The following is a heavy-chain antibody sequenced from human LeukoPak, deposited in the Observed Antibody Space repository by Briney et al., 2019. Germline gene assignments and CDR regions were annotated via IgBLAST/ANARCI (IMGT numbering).Heavy chain of an antibody. Sequence: GGSLRLSCAASGFTFSSYWMNWVRQAPGKGLEWVSSISSSSSNIYYADSVKGRFTISRDNAKNSLYLQMNSLRAEDTAVYHCARDLDGDYALDYWGRGTLVTVSS. D-gene: IGHD4-17*01. V-gene: IGHV3-21*01. CDR1: GFTFSSYW. J-gene: IGHJ4*02. CDR3: ARDLDGDYALDY. CDR2: ISSSSSNI.